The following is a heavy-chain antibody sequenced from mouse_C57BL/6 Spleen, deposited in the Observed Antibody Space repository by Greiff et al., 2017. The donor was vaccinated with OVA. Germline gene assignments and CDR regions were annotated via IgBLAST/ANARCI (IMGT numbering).Heavy chain of an antibody. V-gene: IGHV1-53*01. Sequence: QVHVKQPGTELVKPGASVKLSCKASGYTFTSYWMHWVKQRPGQGLEWIGNINPSNGGTNYNEKFKSKATLTVDKSSSTAYMQLSSLTSEDSAVYYCARVDDGWWWFAYWGQGTLVTVSA. CDR2: INPSNGGT. D-gene: IGHD2-3*01. CDR1: GYTFTSYW. CDR3: ARVDDGWWWFAY. J-gene: IGHJ3*01.